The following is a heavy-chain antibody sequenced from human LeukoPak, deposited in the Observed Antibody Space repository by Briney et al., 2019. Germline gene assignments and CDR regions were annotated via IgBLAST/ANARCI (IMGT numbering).Heavy chain of an antibody. CDR2: IYPGDSNT. Sequence: GESLKISCKGSGYSFTNYWISWVRQMPGKGLEWLGMIYPGDSNTRYSPSFQGHVTISADKSISTAYLQWSSLKASDTAMYYCARHQGYFDPWGQGTLVTVSS. D-gene: IGHD3-22*01. CDR3: ARHQGYFDP. V-gene: IGHV5-51*01. J-gene: IGHJ5*02. CDR1: GYSFTNYW.